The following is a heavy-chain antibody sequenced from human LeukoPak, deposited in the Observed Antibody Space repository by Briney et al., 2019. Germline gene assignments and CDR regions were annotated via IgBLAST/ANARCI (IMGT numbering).Heavy chain of an antibody. V-gene: IGHV4-59*01. CDR3: ARVGTAMPYAARNAFDI. CDR2: IYYSGST. J-gene: IGHJ3*02. CDR1: GGSISSYY. Sequence: PSETLSLTCTVSGGSISSYYWSWIRQPPGKGLEWIGYIYYSGSTNYNPSLKSRVTISVDTSKNQFSLKLSSVTAADTAVYYCARVGTAMPYAARNAFDIWGQGTMITVSS. D-gene: IGHD5-18*01.